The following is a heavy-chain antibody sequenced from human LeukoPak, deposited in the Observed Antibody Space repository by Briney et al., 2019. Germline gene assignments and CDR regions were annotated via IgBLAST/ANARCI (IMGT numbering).Heavy chain of an antibody. V-gene: IGHV3-21*01. J-gene: IGHJ4*02. CDR1: GFTFSSYS. D-gene: IGHD3-10*01. CDR3: ARSLSTYYFDY. CDR2: ISSSSSYI. Sequence: PGGSLRLSCAASGFTFSSYSMNWVRQAPGKGLEWVSSISSSSSYIYYADSLKGRFTISRDNAKNSLYLQMNSLRAEDTAVYYCARSLSTYYFDYWGQGTLVTVSS.